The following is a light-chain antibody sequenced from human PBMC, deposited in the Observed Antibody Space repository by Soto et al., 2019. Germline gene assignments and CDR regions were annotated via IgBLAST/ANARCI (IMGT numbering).Light chain of an antibody. Sequence: DIVLTQSPGTLSLSPGERATLSCRASQSVSSNHLAWYQQKPGQAPRLLIYGASNRATGIPDRFSGSGSGTDFTLTISRLEPEDFAVYYCQQYGNSPQTFGQGTKVDIK. CDR2: GAS. CDR1: QSVSSNH. CDR3: QQYGNSPQT. J-gene: IGKJ1*01. V-gene: IGKV3-20*01.